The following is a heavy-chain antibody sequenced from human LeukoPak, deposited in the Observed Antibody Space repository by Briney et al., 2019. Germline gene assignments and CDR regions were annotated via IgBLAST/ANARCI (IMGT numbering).Heavy chain of an antibody. J-gene: IGHJ4*02. Sequence: GGSLRLSCAASGFTVSSNYMNWVRQAPGKGLEWVSVIYSDGNTYYADSVKGRFTISRDNSKNTLYLQMNSLRAEDTAVYYCARGTRKGDYVPDYWGQGTLVTVSS. V-gene: IGHV3-53*01. CDR2: IYSDGNT. CDR3: ARGTRKGDYVPDY. D-gene: IGHD4-17*01. CDR1: GFTVSSNY.